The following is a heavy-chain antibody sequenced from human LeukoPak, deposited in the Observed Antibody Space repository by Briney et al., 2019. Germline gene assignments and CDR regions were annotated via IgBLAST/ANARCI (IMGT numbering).Heavy chain of an antibody. CDR2: FDPEDGET. Sequence: ASVKVSCKVSGYTLTELSMHWVRQAPGKGLEWMGGFDPEDGETIYAQKFQGRVTMTEDTSTDTAYMELSSLRSEDTAVYYCATEGPYYDLPEGYYYYYYMDVWGKGTTVTVSS. CDR1: GYTLTELS. CDR3: ATEGPYYDLPEGYYYYYYMDV. D-gene: IGHD3-3*01. V-gene: IGHV1-24*01. J-gene: IGHJ6*03.